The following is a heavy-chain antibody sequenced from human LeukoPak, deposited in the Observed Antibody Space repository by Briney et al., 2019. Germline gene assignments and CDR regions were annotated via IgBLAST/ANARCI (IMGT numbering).Heavy chain of an antibody. D-gene: IGHD6-6*01. CDR2: INWNGGST. CDR3: ARGSSTRVYYYYYMDV. CDR1: GFTFSSYG. Sequence: GGSLRLSCAASGFTFSSYGMHWVRQAPGKGLEWVSGINWNGGSTGYADSVKGRFTISRDNAKNSLYLQMNSLRAEDTAMYYCARGSSTRVYYYYYMDVWGKGTTVTVSS. V-gene: IGHV3-20*04. J-gene: IGHJ6*03.